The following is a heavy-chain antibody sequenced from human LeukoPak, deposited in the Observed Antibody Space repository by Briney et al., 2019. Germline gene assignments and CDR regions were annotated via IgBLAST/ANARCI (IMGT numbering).Heavy chain of an antibody. D-gene: IGHD2-15*01. J-gene: IGHJ4*02. CDR3: ARRYCSGGSCYFRYFDY. CDR1: GYTFTGYY. CDR2: INPNSGGT. V-gene: IGHV1-2*06. Sequence: GASVKVSCKASGYTFTGYYMHWVRQAPGQGLEWMGRINPNSGGTNYAQKFQGRVTMTRDTSISTAYMELSRLRSDDTAVYYCARRYCSGGSCYFRYFDYWGQGTLVTVSS.